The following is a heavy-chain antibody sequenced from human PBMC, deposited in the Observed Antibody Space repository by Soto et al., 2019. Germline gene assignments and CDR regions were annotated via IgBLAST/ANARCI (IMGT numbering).Heavy chain of an antibody. V-gene: IGHV1-3*01. Sequence: QVQLVQSGAEVKKPGASVKVSCKASGYTFTSYAMRWVRQAPGQRLEWMGWINAGNGNTKYSQKFQGRVTITRDTSASTAYMELSSLRSEDTAVYYCGRARGGQQLARPWFDPWGQGTLVTVSS. CDR3: GRARGGQQLARPWFDP. CDR2: INAGNGNT. CDR1: GYTFTSYA. J-gene: IGHJ5*02. D-gene: IGHD6-13*01.